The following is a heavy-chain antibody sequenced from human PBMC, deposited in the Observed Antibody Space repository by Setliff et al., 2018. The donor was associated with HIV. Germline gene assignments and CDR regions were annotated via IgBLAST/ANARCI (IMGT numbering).Heavy chain of an antibody. Sequence: PGGSLRLSCAASGFTFSTHGMHWVRQAPGKGLEWVANIKQDGSERSYVDSVKGRFTISRDNGKNAVYLQMNSLTAEDTALDYCVRDLARVIAHWGQGTLVTVSS. J-gene: IGHJ4*02. V-gene: IGHV3-7*01. D-gene: IGHD2-21*01. CDR1: GFTFSTHG. CDR2: IKQDGSER. CDR3: VRDLARVIAH.